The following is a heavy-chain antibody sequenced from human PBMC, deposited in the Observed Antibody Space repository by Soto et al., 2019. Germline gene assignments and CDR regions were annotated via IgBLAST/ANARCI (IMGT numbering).Heavy chain of an antibody. CDR3: ARHSASGWYRDFDY. CDR1: GFTFSSYW. J-gene: IGHJ4*02. Sequence: GGFLRLSCAASGFTFSSYWMHWVRQAPGKGLVWVSSISGSGASTKYADSVRGRFTISRDNSKNMVYLQMNSLSAEDTAVYYCARHSASGWYRDFDYWGQGTPVTVSS. CDR2: ISGSGAST. D-gene: IGHD6-19*01. V-gene: IGHV3-23*01.